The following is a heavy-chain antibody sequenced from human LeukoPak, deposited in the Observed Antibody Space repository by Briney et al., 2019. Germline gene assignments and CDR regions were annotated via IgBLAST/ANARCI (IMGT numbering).Heavy chain of an antibody. CDR2: IFYRGRA. D-gene: IGHD2-15*01. V-gene: IGHV4-39*07. J-gene: IGHJ4*02. Sequence: SETLSLTCTVSGASVSSNSYNWGWIRQPPGKGLEWIGSIFYRGRAYYNPSLKSRVTISLDTSKNQISLNLSSVTAADTAVYYCARGYCSGGSCYYDYWGQGTLVTVSS. CDR3: ARGYCSGGSCYYDY. CDR1: GASVSSNSYN.